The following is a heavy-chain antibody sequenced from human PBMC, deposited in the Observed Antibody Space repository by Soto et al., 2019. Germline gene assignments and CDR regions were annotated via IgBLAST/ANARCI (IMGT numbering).Heavy chain of an antibody. CDR1: GSTFSSYA. J-gene: IGHJ3*02. CDR2: ISGSGGST. D-gene: IGHD4-17*01. Sequence: GGSLRLSCAASGSTFSSYAMSWVRQAPGKGLEWVSAISGSGGSTYYADSVKGRFTISRDNSKNTLYLQMNSLRAEDTAVYYCAKDMRGDYVPNAFDIWGQGTMVTVSS. CDR3: AKDMRGDYVPNAFDI. V-gene: IGHV3-23*01.